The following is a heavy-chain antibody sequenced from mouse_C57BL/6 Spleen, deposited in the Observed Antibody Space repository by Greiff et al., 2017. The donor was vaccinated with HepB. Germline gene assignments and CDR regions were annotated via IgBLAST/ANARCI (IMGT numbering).Heavy chain of an antibody. V-gene: IGHV1-69*01. Sequence: QVQLQQPGAELVMPGASVKLSCKASGYTFTSYWMHWVKQRPGQGLEWIGEIDPSDSYTNYNQKFKGKSTLTVDKSSSTAYMQLSSLTSEDSAVYYCAGLRGRLLSYWGQGTTLTVSS. CDR2: IDPSDSYT. CDR3: AGLRGRLLSY. D-gene: IGHD2-4*01. CDR1: GYTFTSYW. J-gene: IGHJ2*01.